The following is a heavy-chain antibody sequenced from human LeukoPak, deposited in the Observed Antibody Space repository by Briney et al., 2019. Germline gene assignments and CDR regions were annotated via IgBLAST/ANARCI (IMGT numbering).Heavy chain of an antibody. D-gene: IGHD1-26*01. Sequence: PGGSLRLSCAASGFTFSDYYMSWIRQAPGKGLEWVSYISSSGSTIYYADSVEGRFTISRDNAKNSLYLQMNSLRAEDTAVYHCARVPTSDRWELLRVYDAFDIWGQGTMVTVSS. V-gene: IGHV3-11*01. CDR3: ARVPTSDRWELLRVYDAFDI. CDR2: ISSSGSTI. J-gene: IGHJ3*02. CDR1: GFTFSDYY.